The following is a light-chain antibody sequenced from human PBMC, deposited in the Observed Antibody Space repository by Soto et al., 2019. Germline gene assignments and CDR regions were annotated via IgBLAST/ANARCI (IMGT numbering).Light chain of an antibody. CDR1: QSVRNNY. Sequence: EILLTQSPATLSLSPGERATLSCRASQSVRNNYLAWYQQKPGQAPRLLISGASSRAAGIPDRFSGSGSETDFTLTISMLEPEDFALYCCQQNGNPRITFGQGTRLEIK. J-gene: IGKJ5*01. CDR2: GAS. CDR3: QQNGNPRIT. V-gene: IGKV3-20*01.